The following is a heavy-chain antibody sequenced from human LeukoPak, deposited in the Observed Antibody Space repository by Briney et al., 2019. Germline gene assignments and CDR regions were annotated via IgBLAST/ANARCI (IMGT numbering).Heavy chain of an antibody. V-gene: IGHV4-59*02. Sequence: SETLSLTCTVSGDSVSSSYWSWIQQPPGKGLEWIGYIYNSGSTNYNPSLRSRVTISVDTSKNQFSLKLNSVTAADTAVYYCAREGSGSYYNWFDPWGQGTLVTVSS. CDR3: AREGSGSYYNWFDP. J-gene: IGHJ5*02. D-gene: IGHD3-10*01. CDR2: IYNSGST. CDR1: GDSVSSSY.